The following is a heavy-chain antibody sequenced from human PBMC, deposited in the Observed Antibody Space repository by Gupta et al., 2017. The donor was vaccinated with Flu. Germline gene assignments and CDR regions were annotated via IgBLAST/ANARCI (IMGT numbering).Heavy chain of an antibody. CDR2: IKNKTDGEKI. V-gene: IGHV3-15*01. CDR3: TTTHRA. Sequence: GFTCSKAGMSWVGEGPGKGVEWVGSIKNKTDGEKIDYAAPVRGRFRISRDDSKNTVYLQRNSLKTEDTAVYDCTTTHRAWGQGTLVTGAS. CDR1: GFTCSKAG. J-gene: IGHJ5*02.